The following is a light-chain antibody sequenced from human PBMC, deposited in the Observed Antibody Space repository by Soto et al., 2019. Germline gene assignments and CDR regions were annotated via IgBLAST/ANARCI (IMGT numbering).Light chain of an antibody. Sequence: EIVMTQSPATLSVSPGDRATLSCRAGQPLNNNVAWYQHKPGQAPRLLIYGASTRATGISARFSGSGSGTEFTLTISSLQSEDFAVYYCQQYEKWPPSITFGQGTRLEL. V-gene: IGKV3-15*01. CDR1: QPLNNN. J-gene: IGKJ5*01. CDR2: GAS. CDR3: QQYEKWPPSIT.